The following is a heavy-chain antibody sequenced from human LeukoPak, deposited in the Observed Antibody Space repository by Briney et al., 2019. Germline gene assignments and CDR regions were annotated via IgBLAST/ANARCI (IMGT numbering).Heavy chain of an antibody. CDR3: ARKWSSRDWFDP. CDR2: INPRGDAT. V-gene: IGHV1-46*04. CDR1: GYIFTTYS. D-gene: IGHD2-8*01. Sequence: GASVKVSCKASGYIFTTYSIHWVRQAPGQGLEWMGMINPRGDATIYAQKLQGRVTMTSDTSTTTIYMELSSLKSEDTGLYYCARKWSSRDWFDPWGQGTLVTVSS. J-gene: IGHJ5*02.